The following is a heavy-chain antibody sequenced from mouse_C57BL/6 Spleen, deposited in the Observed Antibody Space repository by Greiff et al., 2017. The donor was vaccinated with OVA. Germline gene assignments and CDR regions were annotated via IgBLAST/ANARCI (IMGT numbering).Heavy chain of an antibody. J-gene: IGHJ3*01. CDR3: ARPDSNYDAY. CDR1: GFTFSDYG. Sequence: EVKLMESGGGLVKPGGSLKLSCAASGFTFSDYGMHWVRQAPEKGLEWVAYISSGSSTIYYADTVKGRFTISRDNAKNTLFLQMTSLRSEDTAMYYCARPDSNYDAYWGQGTLVTVSA. CDR2: ISSGSSTI. D-gene: IGHD2-5*01. V-gene: IGHV5-17*01.